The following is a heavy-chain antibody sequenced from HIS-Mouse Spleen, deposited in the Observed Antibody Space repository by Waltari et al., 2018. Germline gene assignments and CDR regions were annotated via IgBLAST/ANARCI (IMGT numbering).Heavy chain of an antibody. V-gene: IGHV5-51*01. Sequence: EVQLVHSGAEVKTPGQSLKISCKGSGDSFTSFCIGWLCQMPGEGLEWMGIIYPGDSDTRYSPSFQGQVTISADKSISTAYLQWSSLKAADTAMYYCARQGHSIAARPDYWGQGTLVTVSS. J-gene: IGHJ4*02. D-gene: IGHD6-6*01. CDR1: GDSFTSFC. CDR3: ARQGHSIAARPDY. CDR2: IYPGDSDT.